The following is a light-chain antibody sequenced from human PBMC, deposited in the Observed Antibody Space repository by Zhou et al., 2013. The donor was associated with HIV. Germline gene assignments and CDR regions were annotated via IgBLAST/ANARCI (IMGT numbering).Light chain of an antibody. V-gene: IGKV1-13*02. Sequence: AIQLTQSPSSLSASVGDRVTITCRASQGINSALAWYQQKPGEVPKLLIYDASNLESEVPSRFSGSGSGTDFTLTISSVQPEDFATYYCQQVESYPLTFGGGDQGGDQT. CDR2: DAS. J-gene: IGKJ4*01. CDR1: QGINSA. CDR3: QQVESYPLT.